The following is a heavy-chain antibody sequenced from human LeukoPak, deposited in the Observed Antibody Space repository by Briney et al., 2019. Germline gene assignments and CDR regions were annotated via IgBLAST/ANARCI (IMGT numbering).Heavy chain of an antibody. CDR1: GASISSSNFY. CDR2: IYYGETT. Sequence: PSETLSLTCTVSGASISSSNFYWDWIRQSPGTGLEWIGNIYYGETTSYNPSFKSRVTISVDSSKNQFSLKVNSVTAADTAMYFCVRHYVLHIVGPSYWGQGTLVTVSS. CDR3: VRHYVLHIVGPSY. J-gene: IGHJ4*02. D-gene: IGHD1-26*01. V-gene: IGHV4-39*01.